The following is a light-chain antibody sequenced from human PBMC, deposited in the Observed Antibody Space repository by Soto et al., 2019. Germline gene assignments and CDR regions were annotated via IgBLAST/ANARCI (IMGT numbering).Light chain of an antibody. Sequence: AIPMTQSPSSLSAFVGDSVTITCRASQDIKDEVGWYQQKPGKAPRLLIFSASSLQSGVPSRFRGSGTGTDFTRTISGLQAADFATYYCLQHDSYPWTFGQGTKVEIK. CDR3: LQHDSYPWT. V-gene: IGKV1-6*01. CDR2: SAS. CDR1: QDIKDE. J-gene: IGKJ1*01.